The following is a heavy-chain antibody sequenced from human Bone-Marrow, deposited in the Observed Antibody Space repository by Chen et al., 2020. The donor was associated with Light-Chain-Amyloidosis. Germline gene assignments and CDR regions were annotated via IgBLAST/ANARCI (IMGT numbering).Heavy chain of an antibody. J-gene: IGHJ4*02. CDR3: ARDDVGAAAD. Sequence: QVQLVESGGGVVQPGRSLRLSCAASGFTFSSYAMHWVRQAPGKGLEWVAVISYDGSNKYYADSVKGRFTISRDNSKNTLYLQMNSLRAEDTAVYYCARDDVGAAADWGQGTLVTVSS. CDR2: ISYDGSNK. CDR1: GFTFSSYA. D-gene: IGHD6-13*01. V-gene: IGHV3-30*01.